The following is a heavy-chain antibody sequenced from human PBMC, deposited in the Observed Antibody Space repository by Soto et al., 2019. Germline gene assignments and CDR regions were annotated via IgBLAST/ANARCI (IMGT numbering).Heavy chain of an antibody. D-gene: IGHD2-2*01. J-gene: IGHJ6*02. V-gene: IGHV3-30*17. Sequence: GGSLRLSCSASGFILGDYALHWVRQAPGKGLEWLAVISFDGNHKYYADSVQGRFTVSRDNSQKTLHLEMNSLRAEDTAVYYCARPYCSRTSCPPYSYYYGLNVWGQGTTVTVSS. CDR3: ARPYCSRTSCPPYSYYYGLNV. CDR1: GFILGDYA. CDR2: ISFDGNHK.